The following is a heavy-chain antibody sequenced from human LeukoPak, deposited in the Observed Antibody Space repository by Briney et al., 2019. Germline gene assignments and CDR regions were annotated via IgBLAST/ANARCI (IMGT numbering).Heavy chain of an antibody. Sequence: GGSLRLSCAASGFTVSSNYMSWVRQAPGKGLEWVANIKQDGSETYSMDSLKGRLTMSRDNAKNSLYLQLNSLRVEDTAVYYCARVAGPQLGGAFDIWGQGTMVTVSS. CDR3: ARVAGPQLGGAFDI. CDR2: IKQDGSET. J-gene: IGHJ3*02. CDR1: GFTVSSNY. D-gene: IGHD3-10*01. V-gene: IGHV3-7*01.